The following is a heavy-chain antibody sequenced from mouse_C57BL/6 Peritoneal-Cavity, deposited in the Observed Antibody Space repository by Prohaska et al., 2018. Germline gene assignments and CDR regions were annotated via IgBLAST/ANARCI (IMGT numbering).Heavy chain of an antibody. J-gene: IGHJ1*03. V-gene: IGHV5-17*01. D-gene: IGHD1-1*01. CDR2: ISSGMSTI. CDR3: ATPYYGSSSYWYFDV. Sequence: EVQLVESGGGLVKPGGSLKLSCAASGFTFSDYGMHWVRQAPEKGLEWVAYISSGMSTIYYADTVKVRFTISRDNAKNTLFLQMTSLRSEDTAMYYCATPYYGSSSYWYFDVWGTGTTVTVSS. CDR1: GFTFSDYG.